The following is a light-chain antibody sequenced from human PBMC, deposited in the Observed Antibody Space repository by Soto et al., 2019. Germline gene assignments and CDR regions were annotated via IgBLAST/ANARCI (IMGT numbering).Light chain of an antibody. CDR2: GAS. Sequence: EIVMTQSPATLSVSPGERATLSCRASQSVSSNLAWYQQKPGQAPRLLIYGASTRATGIPARFSCSGSGTEFTLTISSLQSEDFVVYYCQQYNYWPRTFGQGTKVVIK. V-gene: IGKV3-15*01. CDR3: QQYNYWPRT. J-gene: IGKJ1*01. CDR1: QSVSSN.